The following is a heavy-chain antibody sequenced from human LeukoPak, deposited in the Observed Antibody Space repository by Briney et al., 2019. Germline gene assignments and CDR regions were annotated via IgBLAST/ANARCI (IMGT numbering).Heavy chain of an antibody. Sequence: GGSLRLSCAASGFTFSSYAMSWVRQAPGKGLEWVSSISSSSSYIYYADSVKGRFTISRDNAKNSLYLQMNSLRAEDTAVYYCARDPRGLLQHLDYWGQGTLVTVSS. CDR2: ISSSSSYI. J-gene: IGHJ4*02. V-gene: IGHV3-21*01. D-gene: IGHD2-21*02. CDR1: GFTFSSYA. CDR3: ARDPRGLLQHLDY.